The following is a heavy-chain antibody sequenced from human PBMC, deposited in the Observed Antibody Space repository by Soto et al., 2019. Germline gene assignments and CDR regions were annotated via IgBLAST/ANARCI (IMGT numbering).Heavy chain of an antibody. CDR2: ISAYNGNT. D-gene: IGHD3-10*01. V-gene: IGHV1-18*01. Sequence: ASVKVSCKASGYTFTSYGISWVRQAPGQGLEWMGWISAYNGNTNYAQKLQGRVTMTTDASTSTAYMELRSLRSDDTAVYYCARDSGGFGELFPNYYYYGMDVWGQGTTVTVSS. J-gene: IGHJ6*02. CDR1: GYTFTSYG. CDR3: ARDSGGFGELFPNYYYYGMDV.